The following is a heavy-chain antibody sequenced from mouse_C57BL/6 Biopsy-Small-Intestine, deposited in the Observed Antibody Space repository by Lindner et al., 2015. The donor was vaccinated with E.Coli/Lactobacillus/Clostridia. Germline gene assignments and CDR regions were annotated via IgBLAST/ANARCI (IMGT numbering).Heavy chain of an antibody. D-gene: IGHD5-5*01. Sequence: VQLQESGGDLVKPGGSLKLSCAASGFTFSSYGMSWVRQTPDKRLEWVATISSGGSYTYYPDGVKGRFTISRDNAKNTLCLQMNSLKSEDTAMYYCARHRDYPLYFDYWGQGTTLTVSS. CDR3: ARHRDYPLYFDY. V-gene: IGHV5-6*01. J-gene: IGHJ2*01. CDR2: ISSGGSYT. CDR1: GFTFSSYG.